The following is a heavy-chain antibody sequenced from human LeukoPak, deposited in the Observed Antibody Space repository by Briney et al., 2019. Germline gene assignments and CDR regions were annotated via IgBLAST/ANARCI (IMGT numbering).Heavy chain of an antibody. CDR3: ARAVRYYYDSSGYYNNWFDP. Sequence: GRSLRLSCAASGFTFSSYAMHWVRQAPGKGLEWVAVISFDGRNKYYADSVKGRFIISRENSKNTLYLQMNSLRAEDTAVYYCARAVRYYYDSSGYYNNWFDPWGQGTLVTVSS. J-gene: IGHJ5*02. CDR1: GFTFSSYA. CDR2: ISFDGRNK. V-gene: IGHV3-30-3*01. D-gene: IGHD3-22*01.